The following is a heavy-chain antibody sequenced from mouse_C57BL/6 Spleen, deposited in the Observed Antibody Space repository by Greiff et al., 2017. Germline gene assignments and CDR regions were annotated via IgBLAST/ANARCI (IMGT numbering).Heavy chain of an antibody. CDR1: GYTFTDYE. CDR2: IDPETGGT. V-gene: IGHV1-15*01. Sequence: QVQLQQSGAELVRPGASVTLSCKASGYTFTDYEMHWVKQTPVHGLEWIGAIDPETGGTAYNQKFKGKAILTADKSSSTAYMELRSLTSEDSAVYYCTRRSGEYYAMDYWGQGTSGTVSS. J-gene: IGHJ4*01. CDR3: TRRSGEYYAMDY.